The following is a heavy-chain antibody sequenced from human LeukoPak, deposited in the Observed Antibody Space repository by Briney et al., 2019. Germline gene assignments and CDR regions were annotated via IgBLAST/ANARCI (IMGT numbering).Heavy chain of an antibody. CDR3: ARVKPSSKGPENFDY. CDR2: TYYRSKWYN. CDR1: GDSVSSNSAT. V-gene: IGHV6-1*01. Sequence: SQTLSLTCAISGDSVSSNSATWNWIRQSPSRGLEWLGRTYYRSKWYNDYEVSVKSRITINPDTSKNQFSLQLNSVTPEDTAVYYCARVKPSSKGPENFDYWGQGTLVTVSS. J-gene: IGHJ4*02.